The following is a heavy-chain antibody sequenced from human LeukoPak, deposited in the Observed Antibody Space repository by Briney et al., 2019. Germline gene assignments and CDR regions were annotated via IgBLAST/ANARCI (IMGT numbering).Heavy chain of an antibody. CDR3: ARARGVVRGVISFDY. D-gene: IGHD3-10*01. CDR2: IIPIFGTA. J-gene: IGHJ4*02. V-gene: IGHV1-69*05. CDR1: GYTFTSYA. Sequence: SVKVSCKASGYTFTSYAMNWVRQAPGQGLEWMGGIIPIFGTANYAQKFQGRVTMTTDTSTSTVYMELRSLRSDDTAVYYCARARGVVRGVISFDYWGQGTLVTVSS.